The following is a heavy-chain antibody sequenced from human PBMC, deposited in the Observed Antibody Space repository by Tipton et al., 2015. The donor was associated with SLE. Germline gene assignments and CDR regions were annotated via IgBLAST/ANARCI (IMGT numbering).Heavy chain of an antibody. V-gene: IGHV4-61*02. Sequence: TLSLTCTVSGGYISSGRYYWNWIRQPAGRGPEWIGRISSSGSANYNPSLKSRVTLSVDTSENQFSLKLTSVTAADTAVYYCARLAESPGYFYLWGRCTLVTVSS. J-gene: IGHJ2*01. CDR1: GGYISSGRYY. CDR3: ARLAESPGYFYL. CDR2: ISSSGSA. D-gene: IGHD5-24*01.